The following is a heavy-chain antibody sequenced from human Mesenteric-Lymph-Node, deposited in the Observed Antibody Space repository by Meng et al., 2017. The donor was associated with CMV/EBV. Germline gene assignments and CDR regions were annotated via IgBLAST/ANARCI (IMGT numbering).Heavy chain of an antibody. CDR3: ARSNNFEY. D-gene: IGHD1/OR15-1a*01. J-gene: IGHJ4*02. Sequence: SCKASGYTFTGYYMHWVRQAPGQGLEWVSSISSGSSYIYYADSVKGRFTISRDNAKDSLYLQMNSLRAEDTAVYYCARSNNFEYWGQGTLVTVSS. CDR2: ISSGSSYI. V-gene: IGHV3-21*01. CDR1: GYTFTGYY.